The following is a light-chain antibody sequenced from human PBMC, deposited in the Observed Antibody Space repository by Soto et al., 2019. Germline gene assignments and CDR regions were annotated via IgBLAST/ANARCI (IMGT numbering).Light chain of an antibody. V-gene: IGKV1-39*01. Sequence: DIQMTQSPSTLSASVGDRVTITCRASQSISTYLNWYLQKLGKAPTLLIYAASSLQSGVPSRFRGGGSGTDFTLTITNLQPEDFATYFCQQCYGSPRTFGQGTKVEI. CDR3: QQCYGSPRT. J-gene: IGKJ1*01. CDR2: AAS. CDR1: QSISTY.